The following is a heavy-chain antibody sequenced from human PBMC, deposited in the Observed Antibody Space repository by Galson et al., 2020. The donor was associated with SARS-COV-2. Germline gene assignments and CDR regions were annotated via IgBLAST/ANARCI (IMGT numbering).Heavy chain of an antibody. CDR3: ARLAGSSYYYYYAMDV. V-gene: IGHV1-2*02. CDR2: INPNSDST. CDR1: GYTFTGYY. D-gene: IGHD1-26*01. Sequence: GASVKVSCKASGYTFTGYYMHWVRQAPGQGLEWMGWINPNSDSTNYARKFQGRVTMTRDTSISTAYMELSRLISDDTAVYYCARLAGSSYYYYYAMDVWGQGTTVTVSS. J-gene: IGHJ6*02.